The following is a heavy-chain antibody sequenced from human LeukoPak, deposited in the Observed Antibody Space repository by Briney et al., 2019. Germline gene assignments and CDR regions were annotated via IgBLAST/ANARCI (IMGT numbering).Heavy chain of an antibody. CDR3: ASDARGDFDY. CDR1: GVTFRNHG. V-gene: IGHV3-48*02. Sequence: GGSLSLSCAVSGVTFRNHGMNWVRQAPGQGLEWLSYISGGGTIEFYAGSVTRRVAISKDNVKHSLNLEIKSLRDEDTAVYDSASDARGDFDYWGQGTLVTVSS. CDR2: ISGGGTIE. J-gene: IGHJ4*02. D-gene: IGHD3-16*01.